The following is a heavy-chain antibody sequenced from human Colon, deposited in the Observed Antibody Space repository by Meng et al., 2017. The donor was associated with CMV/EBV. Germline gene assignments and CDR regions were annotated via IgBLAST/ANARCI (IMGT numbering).Heavy chain of an antibody. CDR1: GYSISSGYY. J-gene: IGHJ4*02. CDR3: AGITGTLDY. Sequence: SETLSLTCTVSGYSISSGYYWGWIRQPPGKGLEWIGSIYHSGSTYYNPSLKSRVTISVGTSKNQFSLKLSSVTAADTAVYYCAGITGTLDYWGQGTLVTVSS. D-gene: IGHD1-20*01. V-gene: IGHV4-38-2*02. CDR2: IYHSGST.